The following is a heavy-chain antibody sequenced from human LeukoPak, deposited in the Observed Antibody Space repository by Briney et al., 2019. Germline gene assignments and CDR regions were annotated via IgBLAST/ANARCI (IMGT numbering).Heavy chain of an antibody. V-gene: IGHV3-30*02. J-gene: IGHJ6*03. CDR3: AKDYVGGYYYYMDV. CDR1: GFTFSSYG. CDR2: IRYDGSNK. Sequence: GGSLRLSCAASGFTFSSYGMHWVRQAPGKGLEWVAFIRYDGSNKYYADSVKGRFTISRDSSKNTLYLQMNSLRAGDTAVYYCAKDYVGGYYYYMDVWGKGTTVTVSS. D-gene: IGHD3-16*01.